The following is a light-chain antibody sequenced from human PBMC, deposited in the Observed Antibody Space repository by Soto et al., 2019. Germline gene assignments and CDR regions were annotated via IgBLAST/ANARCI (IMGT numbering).Light chain of an antibody. CDR3: QQFGSSPPSVT. CDR2: GAS. J-gene: IGKJ5*01. Sequence: EIVLTQSPGTLSLSPGERATLSCRASQSISISYLAWYQQKAGLAPRLLIYGASIRATGIPDRFSGSGSGTDFTLTISRLEPEDFAIYYWQQFGSSPPSVTFGQGTRLDIK. V-gene: IGKV3-20*01. CDR1: QSISISY.